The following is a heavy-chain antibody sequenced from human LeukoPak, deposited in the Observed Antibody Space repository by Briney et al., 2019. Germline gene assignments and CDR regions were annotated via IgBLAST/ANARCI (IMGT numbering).Heavy chain of an antibody. J-gene: IGHJ4*02. Sequence: GGSLRLSCAAPGFTFSNSAMSWVRQAPGKGLEWVSAISGSGGGTYYADSVKGRFTISRDNSKNTLYVQMNSLRAADTAVYYCAKAAGRGYNYGDYFDYWGQGTLVTVSS. D-gene: IGHD5-18*01. CDR1: GFTFSNSA. CDR3: AKAAGRGYNYGDYFDY. V-gene: IGHV3-23*01. CDR2: ISGSGGGT.